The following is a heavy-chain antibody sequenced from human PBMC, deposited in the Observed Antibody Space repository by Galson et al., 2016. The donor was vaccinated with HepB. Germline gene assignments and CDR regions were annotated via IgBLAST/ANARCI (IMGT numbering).Heavy chain of an antibody. CDR2: IRQDGTT. V-gene: IGHV3-49*04. Sequence: SLRLSCAVSGFTFSDYWMSWVRQAPGKGLEWVANIRQDGTTDYAASVKGRFTISRDDSTNVAYLQMDSLKTEETGVYFCTRDSWYGGKAGENYFDYWGEGILVTVSS. CDR3: TRDSWYGGKAGENYFDY. CDR1: GFTFSDYW. D-gene: IGHD4-23*01. J-gene: IGHJ4*02.